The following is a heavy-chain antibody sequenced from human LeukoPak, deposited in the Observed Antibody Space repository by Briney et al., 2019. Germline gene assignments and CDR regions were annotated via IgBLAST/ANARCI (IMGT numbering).Heavy chain of an antibody. V-gene: IGHV4-39*01. CDR1: GDSISNDFYY. Sequence: SETLSLTCTVSGDSISNDFYYWGWIRQPPGKGLEWVACLSHGGNTCYNPSLESRLTISVDTSKNQFSLKFNSVTAADTALYWCARHNAPRRVGFDFWGQGILVTVSS. CDR2: LSHGGNT. D-gene: IGHD3-10*01. J-gene: IGHJ4*02. CDR3: ARHNAPRRVGFDF.